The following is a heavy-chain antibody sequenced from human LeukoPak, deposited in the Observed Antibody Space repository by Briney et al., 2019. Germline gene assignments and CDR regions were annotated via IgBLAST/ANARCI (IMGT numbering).Heavy chain of an antibody. V-gene: IGHV3-23*01. Sequence: GGSLRLSCAASGFTFSSYAMSWVRQAPGKGLEWVSAISGSGGSTYYADSVKGRFTISRDNSKNTLYLQMNGLRAEDTAVYYCAKDLLYYDILTGYYHDAFDIWGQGTMVTVSS. J-gene: IGHJ3*02. CDR2: ISGSGGST. CDR1: GFTFSSYA. D-gene: IGHD3-9*01. CDR3: AKDLLYYDILTGYYHDAFDI.